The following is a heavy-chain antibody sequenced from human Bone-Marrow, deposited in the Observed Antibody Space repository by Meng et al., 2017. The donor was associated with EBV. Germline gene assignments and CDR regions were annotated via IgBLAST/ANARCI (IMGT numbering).Heavy chain of an antibody. CDR1: GFTFSSYS. J-gene: IGHJ4*02. V-gene: IGHV3-21*01. CDR2: ISSSSSYI. D-gene: IGHD3-16*01. Sequence: EVQLVESGGXVVKPGGSXRLSCAASGFTFSSYSMNWVRQAPGKGLEWVSSISSSSSYIYYADSVKGRFTISRDNAKNSLYLQMNSLRAEDTAVYYCARGAYDYIWGSYEDYWGQGTLVTVSS. CDR3: ARGAYDYIWGSYEDY.